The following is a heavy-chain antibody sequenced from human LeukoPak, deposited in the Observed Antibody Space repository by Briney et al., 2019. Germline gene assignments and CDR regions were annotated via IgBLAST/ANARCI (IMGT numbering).Heavy chain of an antibody. CDR3: ARDYGSGSYPPIWGYFDY. J-gene: IGHJ4*03. D-gene: IGHD3-10*01. Sequence: SVKVSCKASGGTFSSYAISWVRQAPGQGLEWMGGIVPIFGTANYAQKFQGRVTITTDESTSTAYMELSSLRSEDTAVYYCARDYGSGSYPPIWGYFDYWGQGPWSPSPQ. CDR1: GGTFSSYA. CDR2: IVPIFGTA. V-gene: IGHV1-69*05.